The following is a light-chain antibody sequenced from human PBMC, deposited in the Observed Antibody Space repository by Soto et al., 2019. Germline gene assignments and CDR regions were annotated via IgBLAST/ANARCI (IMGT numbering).Light chain of an antibody. V-gene: IGLV7-43*01. CDR1: TGAVTSGYY. Sequence: QTVVTQEPSLTVSPGGTVTLTCASSTGAVTSGYYPNWFQQKPGQAPRPLIYSTTNKHSWTPARFSGSLLGGKAALTLSGPQPEDEAEYYCLLYYDGAQGVFGGGTQLTVL. CDR3: LLYYDGAQGV. J-gene: IGLJ3*02. CDR2: STT.